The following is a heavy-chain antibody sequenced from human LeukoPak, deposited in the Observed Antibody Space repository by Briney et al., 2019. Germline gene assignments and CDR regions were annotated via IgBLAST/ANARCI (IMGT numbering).Heavy chain of an antibody. V-gene: IGHV3-48*02. J-gene: IGHJ4*02. CDR1: GFTFSSYA. Sequence: GGSLRLSCAASGFTFSSYAMHWVRQAPGKGLEWVSYVSSSSSTIYYADSVKGRFTISRDNAKNSLYLQMNSLRDEDTAVYYCARGQSREISSIAANWGQGTLVTVSS. CDR2: VSSSSSTI. CDR3: ARGQSREISSIAAN. D-gene: IGHD6-6*01.